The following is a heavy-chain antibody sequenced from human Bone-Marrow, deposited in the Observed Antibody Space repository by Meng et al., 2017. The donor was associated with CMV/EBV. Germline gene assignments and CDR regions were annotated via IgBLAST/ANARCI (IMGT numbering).Heavy chain of an antibody. CDR3: AKDRYRSQLPPYYGMDV. V-gene: IGHV3-23*01. J-gene: IGHJ6*02. Sequence: GGSLRLSCAASGFTFSSYAMSWVRQAPGKGLEWVSAISGRGGSTYYADSVKGRFTISRDNSKNTLYLQMNSLRAEDTAVYYCAKDRYRSQLPPYYGMDVWGQGTTVTVSS. CDR1: GFTFSSYA. D-gene: IGHD2-2*01. CDR2: ISGRGGST.